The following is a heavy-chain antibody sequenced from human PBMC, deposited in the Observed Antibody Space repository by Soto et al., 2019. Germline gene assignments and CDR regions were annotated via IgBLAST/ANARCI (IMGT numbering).Heavy chain of an antibody. J-gene: IGHJ4*02. V-gene: IGHV1-69*13. Sequence: SVKVSCKASGGTFSSYRINWVRQAPGQGLEWVGGIVPIYRTADYAQEFQGRVTITADESARTAYMELRSLKSRDTAVYYCVRDSGAKLSSSWGQGTLVTVSS. CDR3: VRDSGAKLSSS. CDR2: IVPIYRTA. CDR1: GGTFSSYR. D-gene: IGHD6-13*01.